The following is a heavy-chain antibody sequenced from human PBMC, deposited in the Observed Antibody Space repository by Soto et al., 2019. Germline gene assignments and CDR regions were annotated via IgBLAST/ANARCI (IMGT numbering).Heavy chain of an antibody. D-gene: IGHD2-15*01. CDR1: GGSFSGYY. Sequence: SETLSLTCAVSGGSFSGYYWSWIRQPPGKGLEWIGSIYYSGSTYYNPSLKSRVTISVDTSKNQFSLKLSSVTAADTAVYYCARHTPAISISDHWGQGTL. V-gene: IGHV4-39*01. J-gene: IGHJ4*02. CDR3: ARHTPAISISDH. CDR2: IYYSGST.